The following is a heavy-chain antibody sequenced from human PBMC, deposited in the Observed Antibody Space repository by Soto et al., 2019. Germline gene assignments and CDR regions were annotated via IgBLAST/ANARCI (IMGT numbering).Heavy chain of an antibody. D-gene: IGHD3-9*01. CDR3: ARGDFLTGYGGYYYYMDV. J-gene: IGHJ6*03. V-gene: IGHV4-59*01. Sequence: KPSETLSLTCTVSGGSISSYYWSWVRQPPGKGLEWIGYIYYSGSTNYNPSLKSRVTISVDTSKNQFSLKLSSVTAADTAVYYCARGDFLTGYGGYYYYMDVWGKGTKVTVSS. CDR1: GGSISSYY. CDR2: IYYSGST.